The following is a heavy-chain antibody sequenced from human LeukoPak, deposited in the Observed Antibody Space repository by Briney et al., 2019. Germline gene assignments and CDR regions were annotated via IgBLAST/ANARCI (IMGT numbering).Heavy chain of an antibody. CDR1: GGSISSGGYY. Sequence: SQTLSLTCTVSGGSISSGGYYWSWIRQHPGKGLEWIGYIYYSGSTYYNPSLKSRVTISVDTSKNQFSLKLSSVTAADTAVYYCARDHGRKTYYYDSSGPSWGQGTLVTVSS. J-gene: IGHJ4*02. D-gene: IGHD3-22*01. V-gene: IGHV4-31*03. CDR2: IYYSGST. CDR3: ARDHGRKTYYYDSSGPS.